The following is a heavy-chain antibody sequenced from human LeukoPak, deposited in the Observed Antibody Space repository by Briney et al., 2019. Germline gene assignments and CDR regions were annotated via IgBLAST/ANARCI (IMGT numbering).Heavy chain of an antibody. CDR3: ARVYPEYYYDSSGYSYYFDY. J-gene: IGHJ4*02. CDR1: GFTVSSNY. Sequence: GGSLRLSCAASGFTVSSNYMSWVRQAPGKGLEWVSVIYSGGSTYYADSVKGRFTISRDNSENTLYLQMNSLRAEDTAVYYCARVYPEYYYDSSGYSYYFDYWGQGTLVTVSS. D-gene: IGHD3-22*01. CDR2: IYSGGST. V-gene: IGHV3-53*01.